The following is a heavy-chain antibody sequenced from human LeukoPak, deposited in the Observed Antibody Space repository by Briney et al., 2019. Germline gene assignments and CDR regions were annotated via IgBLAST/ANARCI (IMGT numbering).Heavy chain of an antibody. CDR3: ARDGGTNWYFDL. CDR1: GYTFTSYY. V-gene: IGHV1-46*01. J-gene: IGHJ2*01. CDR2: INPSGGST. D-gene: IGHD2-15*01. Sequence: ASVKVSCKASGYTFTSYYMHWVRQAPGQGLEWMGIINPSGGSTSYAQKFQGRVTMTRDMSTSTVYMELSSLRSEDTAVYYCARDGGTNWYFDLWGRGTLVTVSS.